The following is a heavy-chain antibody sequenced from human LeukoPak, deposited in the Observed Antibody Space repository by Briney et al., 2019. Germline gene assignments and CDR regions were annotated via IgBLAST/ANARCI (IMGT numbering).Heavy chain of an antibody. Sequence: GGSLRLSCAASGFTFSSYAMSWVRQAPGKGLEWVSAISGSGGSTYYADSVKGRFTISRDNSKNTLYLQMNSLRAEDTAVYYCAKVPGRGYSSSWYVYWFDPWGQGTLVTVSS. CDR3: AKVPGRGYSSSWYVYWFDP. V-gene: IGHV3-23*01. CDR1: GFTFSSYA. J-gene: IGHJ5*02. CDR2: ISGSGGST. D-gene: IGHD6-13*01.